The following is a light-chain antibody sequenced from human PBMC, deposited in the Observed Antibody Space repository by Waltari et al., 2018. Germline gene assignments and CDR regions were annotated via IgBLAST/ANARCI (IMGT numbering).Light chain of an antibody. CDR1: QGVSSY. V-gene: IGKV3-11*01. J-gene: IGKJ1*01. Sequence: DIVLTQSPATLSLSQGERATLACRASQGVSSYLAWYQQKPGQAPRLRNYDPSNRATGIPAKFSGSGSRTDFTLTSRSLGPEDCAVYYCQQRSNWPPWTFGQGTKGEIK. CDR2: DPS. CDR3: QQRSNWPPWT.